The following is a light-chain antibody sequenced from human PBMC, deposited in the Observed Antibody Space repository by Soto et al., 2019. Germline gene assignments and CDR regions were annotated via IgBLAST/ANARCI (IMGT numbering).Light chain of an antibody. V-gene: IGKV1-5*03. CDR3: QQYNSYWT. J-gene: IGKJ1*01. Sequence: DMQMTQSPSTLSASVGGRLSITCRARQSISHWLAWYQQKPGKAPTPLLDKASSLQSEVPSRFSGSASGTEFTLTISSLQPDDFATYYCQQYNSYWTFGQGTKVDIK. CDR2: KAS. CDR1: QSISHW.